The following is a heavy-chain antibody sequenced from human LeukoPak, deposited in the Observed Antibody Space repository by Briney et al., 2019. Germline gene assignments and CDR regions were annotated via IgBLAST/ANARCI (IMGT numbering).Heavy chain of an antibody. D-gene: IGHD3-22*01. CDR3: ARDDHYDTSGRN. J-gene: IGHJ4*02. Sequence: ASVKVSCKASGYNFTTPGITWVRQAPGQGLEWMGWISPYNGNRHYAQNVQGRFTMTTDTSTSTASMELRSLRSDDTAFYYCARDDHYDTSGRNWGQGTLVTVSS. V-gene: IGHV1-18*01. CDR2: ISPYNGNR. CDR1: GYNFTTPG.